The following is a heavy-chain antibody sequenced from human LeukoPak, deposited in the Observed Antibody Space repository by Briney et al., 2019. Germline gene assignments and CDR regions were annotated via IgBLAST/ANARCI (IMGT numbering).Heavy chain of an antibody. Sequence: GGSLRLSCAASGFTFSTYSMSWVRQAPGKVLEWVSAISGSGGTTYYADSEKGRFNISRDNSKNTLYLQMHSLRVEDTAVYYCATRYSYGSYYFDYWGQGTLVTVSS. CDR3: ATRYSYGSYYFDY. J-gene: IGHJ4*02. V-gene: IGHV3-23*01. CDR2: ISGSGGTT. D-gene: IGHD5-18*01. CDR1: GFTFSTYS.